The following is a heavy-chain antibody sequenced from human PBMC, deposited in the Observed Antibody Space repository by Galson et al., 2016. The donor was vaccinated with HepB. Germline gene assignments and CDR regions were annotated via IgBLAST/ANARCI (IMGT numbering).Heavy chain of an antibody. CDR3: ARVDDIVGNRFDP. CDR2: ISPYSGKT. Sequence: SVKVSCKASGYTFTTYGISWVRQAPGQGLEWMGWISPYSGKTHYARTLQGRVTMTTDSSTSTAYMELRSLRSDDTAVYFCARVDDIVGNRFDPWGRGTLVTVSS. J-gene: IGHJ5*01. V-gene: IGHV1-18*01. CDR1: GYTFTTYG. D-gene: IGHD1-26*01.